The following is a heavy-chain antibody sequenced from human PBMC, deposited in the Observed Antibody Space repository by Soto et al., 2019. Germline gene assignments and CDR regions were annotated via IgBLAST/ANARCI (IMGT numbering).Heavy chain of an antibody. D-gene: IGHD3-9*01. CDR3: AKAATSYYDILTDGMDV. V-gene: IGHV3-23*01. J-gene: IGHJ6*02. Sequence: PGGSLRLSCAASGFTFSSYAMSWVRQAPGKGLEWVSAISGSGGSTYYADSVKGRFTISRDNSKNTLYLQMNSLRAEDTAVYYCAKAATSYYDILTDGMDVWGQGTTVTVSS. CDR2: ISGSGGST. CDR1: GFTFSSYA.